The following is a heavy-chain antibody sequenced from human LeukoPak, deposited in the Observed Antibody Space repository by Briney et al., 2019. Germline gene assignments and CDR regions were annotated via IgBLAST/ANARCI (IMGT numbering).Heavy chain of an antibody. CDR2: IYYSGST. V-gene: IGHV4-59*01. J-gene: IGHJ6*03. D-gene: IGHD3-10*01. CDR3: ARVHGSSYYYYYMDV. CDR1: GGSISSYY. Sequence: SETLSLTCTVSGGSISSYYWSWIRQPPGKGLEGIGYIYYSGSTNYNPSLKSRVTISVDTSKNQFSLNLSSVTAADTAVYYCARVHGSSYYYYYMDVWGKGTTVTVSS.